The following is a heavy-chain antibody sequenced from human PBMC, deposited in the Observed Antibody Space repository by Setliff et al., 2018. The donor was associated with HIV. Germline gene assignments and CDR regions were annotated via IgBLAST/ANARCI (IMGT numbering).Heavy chain of an antibody. CDR3: ARIFGDQGYYYGMDV. Sequence: NPSETLSLTCTVSGGSISSGDYYWSWIRQPPGKGLEWIGNIYDSESTNYNPSLKSRVTISVDTSKNQFSLKLSSVIAADTAVYYCARIFGDQGYYYGMDVWGQGTTVTV. CDR1: GGSISSGDYY. CDR2: IYDSEST. D-gene: IGHD3-3*01. V-gene: IGHV4-61*08. J-gene: IGHJ6*02.